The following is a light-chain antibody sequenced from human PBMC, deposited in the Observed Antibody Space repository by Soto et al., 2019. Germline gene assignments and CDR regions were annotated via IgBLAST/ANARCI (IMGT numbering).Light chain of an antibody. J-gene: IGKJ1*01. CDR3: QQYNSYSWT. CDR2: DAS. Sequence: DIQMTQSPSTLSASVGDRVNITCRASQSISSWLAWYQQKPGKAPKLLIYDASSLESGVPSRFSGSGSGTELTLTISSLQPDDFATYYCQQYNSYSWTFGQGTKVEIK. V-gene: IGKV1-5*01. CDR1: QSISSW.